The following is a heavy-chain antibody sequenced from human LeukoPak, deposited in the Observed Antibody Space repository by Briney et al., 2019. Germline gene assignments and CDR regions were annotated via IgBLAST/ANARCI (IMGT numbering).Heavy chain of an antibody. D-gene: IGHD6-13*01. V-gene: IGHV1-58*01. J-gene: IGHJ4*02. CDR2: IVVGSGNT. CDR3: AAADIAAAGTEYGY. CDR1: GFTFTSSA. Sequence: SVKVSCKASGFTFTSSAVQWVRQARGQRLEWIGWIVVGSGNTNYAQKFQERVTITRDMSTSSAYMELSSLRSEDTAVYYCAAADIAAAGTEYGYWGQGTLVTVSS.